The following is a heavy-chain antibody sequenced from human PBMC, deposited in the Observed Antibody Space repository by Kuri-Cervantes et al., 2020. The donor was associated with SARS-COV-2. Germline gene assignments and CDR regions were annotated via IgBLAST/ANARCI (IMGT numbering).Heavy chain of an antibody. CDR1: GGSFSGYY. V-gene: IGHV4-34*01. D-gene: IGHD3-16*01. CDR3: ARGRVYARRIYYYYYGMDV. CDR2: INHSGST. Sequence: SQTLSLTCAVYGGSFSGYYWSWIRPPPGKGLEWIGEINHSGSTNYNPSLKSRVTISVDTSKNQFSLKLSSVTAADTAVYYCARGRVYARRIYYYYYGMDVWGQGTTVTVSS. J-gene: IGHJ6*02.